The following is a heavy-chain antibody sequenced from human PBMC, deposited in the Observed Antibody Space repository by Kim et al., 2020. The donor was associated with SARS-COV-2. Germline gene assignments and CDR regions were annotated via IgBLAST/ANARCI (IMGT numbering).Heavy chain of an antibody. J-gene: IGHJ6*03. CDR3: ARDVYSSGWYKFRSYYYYYMDV. V-gene: IGHV3-33*01. Sequence: GGSLRLSCAASGFTFSSYGMHWVRQAPGKGLERVAVIWYDGSNKYYADSVKGRFTISRDNSKNTLYLQMNSLRAEDTAVYYCARDVYSSGWYKFRSYYYYYMDVWGKGTTVTVSS. CDR1: GFTFSSYG. D-gene: IGHD6-19*01. CDR2: IWYDGSNK.